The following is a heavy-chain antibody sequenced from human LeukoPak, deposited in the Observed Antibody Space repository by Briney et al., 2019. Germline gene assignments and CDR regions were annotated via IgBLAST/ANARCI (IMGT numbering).Heavy chain of an antibody. CDR1: GGSFSGYY. Sequence: SETLSLTCAVYGGSFSGYYWSWIRQPPGKGLEWIGEINHSGSTNYNPSLKSGGTISVDKSKNPISIKLSSVTAADTAVYYCARERFSSGWDTQYNWFDPWGQGTLVTVSP. V-gene: IGHV4-34*01. D-gene: IGHD6-19*01. CDR2: INHSGST. CDR3: ARERFSSGWDTQYNWFDP. J-gene: IGHJ5*02.